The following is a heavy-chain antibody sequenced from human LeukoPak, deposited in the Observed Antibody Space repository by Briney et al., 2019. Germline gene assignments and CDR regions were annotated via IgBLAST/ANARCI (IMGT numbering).Heavy chain of an antibody. CDR3: ARGRGYDFWSGYSGHYFDY. J-gene: IGHJ4*02. D-gene: IGHD3-3*01. CDR1: GGSFSGYY. Sequence: PSETLSLTCAVYGGSFSGYYWSWIRQPPGKGLEWIGEINHSGSTNYNPSLKSRVTISVDTSKNQFSLKLSSVTAADTAVYYCARGRGYDFWSGYSGHYFDYWGQGTLVTVSS. CDR2: INHSGST. V-gene: IGHV4-34*01.